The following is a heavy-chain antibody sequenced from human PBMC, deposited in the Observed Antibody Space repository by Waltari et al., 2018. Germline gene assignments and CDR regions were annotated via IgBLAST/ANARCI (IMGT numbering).Heavy chain of an antibody. CDR3: ASQNRNYVYDAFDI. CDR2: IYTSGST. Sequence: QVQLQESGPGLVKPSQTLSLTCTVSGGSISSGSYYLSWIRPPAGKGLEWIGYIYTSGSTNYNPSLKSRVTISVDTSKNQFSLKLSSVTAADTAVYYCASQNRNYVYDAFDIWGQGTMVTVSS. V-gene: IGHV4-61*09. D-gene: IGHD1-7*01. CDR1: GGSISSGSYY. J-gene: IGHJ3*02.